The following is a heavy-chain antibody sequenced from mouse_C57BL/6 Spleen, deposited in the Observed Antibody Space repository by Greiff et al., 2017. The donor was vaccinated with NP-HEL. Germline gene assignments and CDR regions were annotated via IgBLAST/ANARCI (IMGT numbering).Heavy chain of an antibody. Sequence: EVKLMESGGGLVKPGGSLTLSCAASGFTFSDYGMHWVRQAPEKGLEWVAYISSGSSTIYYADTVQGRFTISSDNAKKTLCLQMTSLRSEDTAMYYCARGKFLIPFDDWGQGTTLTVSS. J-gene: IGHJ2*01. D-gene: IGHD1-2*01. CDR3: ARGKFLIPFDD. CDR2: ISSGSSTI. V-gene: IGHV5-17*01. CDR1: GFTFSDYG.